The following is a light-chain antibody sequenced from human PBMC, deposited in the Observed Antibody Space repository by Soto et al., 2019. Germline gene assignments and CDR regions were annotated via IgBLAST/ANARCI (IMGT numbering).Light chain of an antibody. V-gene: IGLV1-40*01. Sequence: QSVLTQPPSVSGAPGQRVTICCTGSSSNIGAGYDVHWYHQLPGTAPKLLIFGNTNRPSGVPDRFSGSKSGTSASLAINGLQADDEANYYCHSYDSTLSASIFGGGTKLTVL. J-gene: IGLJ2*01. CDR3: HSYDSTLSASI. CDR2: GNT. CDR1: SSNIGAGYD.